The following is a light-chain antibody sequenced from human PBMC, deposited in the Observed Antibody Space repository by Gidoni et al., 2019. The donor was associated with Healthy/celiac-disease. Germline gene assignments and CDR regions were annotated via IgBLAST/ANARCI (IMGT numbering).Light chain of an antibody. CDR1: HDIINS. CDR3: QQYDNRPPLT. V-gene: IGKV1-33*01. CDR2: DAS. Sequence: DIQMTQSPSSLSPSVGDRVTITCPASHDIINSLTGYQQKPGKAPKLLIYDASNFETGVPSRFSGSRSGTDLTYTISSMQPEDIATYYCQQYDNRPPLTFGGGTKVEIK. J-gene: IGKJ4*01.